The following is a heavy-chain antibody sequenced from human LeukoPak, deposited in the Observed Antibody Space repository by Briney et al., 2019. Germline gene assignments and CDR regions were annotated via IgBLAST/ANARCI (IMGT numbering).Heavy chain of an antibody. CDR3: AKKGGDDYGSGTYLAFDY. V-gene: IGHV3-23*01. Sequence: GGSLRLSCAASGLTFSNYAMSWVRQAPGRGLEWVSAITGNGGNTHYADSVKGRFTISRDNSKNTVYLQMNSLRAEDTATYYCAKKGGDDYGSGTYLAFDYWGQGTLVTVSS. CDR2: ITGNGGNT. J-gene: IGHJ4*02. D-gene: IGHD3-10*01. CDR1: GLTFSNYA.